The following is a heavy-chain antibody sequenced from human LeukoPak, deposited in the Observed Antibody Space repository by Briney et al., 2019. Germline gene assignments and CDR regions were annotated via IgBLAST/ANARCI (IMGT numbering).Heavy chain of an antibody. D-gene: IGHD3-22*01. J-gene: IGHJ4*02. CDR2: ISGSGGST. CDR1: GFTFSNYA. CDR3: AKADHYYDSSGYYPY. Sequence: PGGSLRLSCAASGFTFSNYAMSWVRQAPGKGLEWVSAISGSGGSTYYADSVKGRFTISRDNSKNTLYLQMNSLRAEDTAVYYCAKADHYYDSSGYYPYWGQGTLVTVSS. V-gene: IGHV3-23*01.